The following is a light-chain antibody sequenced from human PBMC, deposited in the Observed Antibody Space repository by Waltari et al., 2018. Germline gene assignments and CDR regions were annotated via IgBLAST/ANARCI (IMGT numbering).Light chain of an antibody. CDR1: QSVLYSSNNKNY. V-gene: IGKV4-1*01. CDR3: QQYYSSLSWT. Sequence: DIVMTQSPDSLGVSLGERATINCKSSQSVLYSSNNKNYLAWYQQKPGQPPKLLIYWASTRESGVPDRFSGSGSGTDFTLTISSLQAEDVAVYYCQQYYSSLSWTFGQGTKVEIK. J-gene: IGKJ1*01. CDR2: WAS.